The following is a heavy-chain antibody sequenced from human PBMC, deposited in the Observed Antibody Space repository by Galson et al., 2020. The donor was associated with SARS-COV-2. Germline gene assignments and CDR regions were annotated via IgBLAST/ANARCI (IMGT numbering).Heavy chain of an antibody. V-gene: IGHV3-23*01. CDR1: GFTFTTNA. CDR2: ISAGGSNI. D-gene: IGHD3-10*01. J-gene: IGHJ2*01. Sequence: GESLKISCAASGFTFTTNAMSWVRQVPGKGPAWVSTISAGGSNIYYADSVKGRFRISRDNSKNTLYLQMDSLRAEDTAVYYCAKDLRGLTRYFDFWGRGTLVTVSS. CDR3: AKDLRGLTRYFDF.